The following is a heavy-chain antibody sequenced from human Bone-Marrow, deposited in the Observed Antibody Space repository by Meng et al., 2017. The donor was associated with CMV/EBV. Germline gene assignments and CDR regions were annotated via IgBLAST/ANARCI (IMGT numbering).Heavy chain of an antibody. V-gene: IGHV3-23*03. J-gene: IGHJ4*02. CDR2: IYGGGSST. CDR3: AKGYSSTWYELYFDS. D-gene: IGHD6-13*01. CDR1: GFTFSSYA. Sequence: GGSLRLSCAASGFTFSSYAMSWVRQAPGKGLEWVSVIYGGGSSTYYADSVKGRFTISRDNSKNTLYLQMNSLRAEDTAVYYCAKGYSSTWYELYFDSWGLGTLVTVSS.